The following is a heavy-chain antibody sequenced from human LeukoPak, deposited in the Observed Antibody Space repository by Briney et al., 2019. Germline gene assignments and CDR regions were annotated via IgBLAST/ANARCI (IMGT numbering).Heavy chain of an antibody. CDR1: GYTFTSYY. Sequence: ASVKVSCKASGYTFTSYYMHWVRQAPGQGLEWMGIINPSGGSTSYAQKFQGRVTMTRDTSTSTVYMELSSLRSEDTAVYYCARSIVVVVAPTAYFDSWGQGTLVTVSS. CDR2: INPSGGST. J-gene: IGHJ4*02. V-gene: IGHV1-46*01. D-gene: IGHD2-15*01. CDR3: ARSIVVVVAPTAYFDS.